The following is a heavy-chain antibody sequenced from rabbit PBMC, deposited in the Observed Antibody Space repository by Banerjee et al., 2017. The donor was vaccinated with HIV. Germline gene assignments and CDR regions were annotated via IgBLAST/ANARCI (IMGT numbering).Heavy chain of an antibody. D-gene: IGHD4-2*01. Sequence: QEQLEESGGDLVKPEGSLTLTCTASGFSFSYKYVMCWVRQAPGKGLEWIACINTSSGNTVYATWAKGRFTISKTSSTTVTLQMTSLTAADTASYFCARDYWTYAGDDDLWGPGTLVTVS. CDR3: ARDYWTYAGDDDL. J-gene: IGHJ6*01. CDR1: GFSFSYKYV. CDR2: INTSSGNT. V-gene: IGHV1S45*01.